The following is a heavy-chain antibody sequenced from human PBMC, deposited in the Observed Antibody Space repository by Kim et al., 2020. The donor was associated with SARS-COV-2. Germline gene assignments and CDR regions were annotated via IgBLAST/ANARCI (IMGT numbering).Heavy chain of an antibody. V-gene: IGHV3-33*01. Sequence: GSLRLSCAASGFTFSSYGMHWVRQAPGKGLEWVAVIWYDGSNKYYADSVKGRFTISRDNSNNTLYLQMNSLRAEDTAVYYCARDLGPYYYDSSGYLYWGQGTLVTVSS. CDR2: IWYDGSNK. D-gene: IGHD3-22*01. CDR1: GFTFSSYG. J-gene: IGHJ4*02. CDR3: ARDLGPYYYDSSGYLY.